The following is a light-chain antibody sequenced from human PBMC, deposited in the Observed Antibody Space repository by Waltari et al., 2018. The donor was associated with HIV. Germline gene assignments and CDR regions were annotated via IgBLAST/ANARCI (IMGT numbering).Light chain of an antibody. CDR1: TPYIGIFDS. V-gene: IGLV2-14*01. Sequence: QSALTQPASVSGSPGQSITLSCAGTTPYIGIFDSVSWYQQHPGRAPQLMIFGVYSRPSGVSSRFSGSKSGNTASLTISGLQAEDEANYYCCSYTAIHTLIFGGGTKLTVL. CDR2: GVY. CDR3: CSYTAIHTLI. J-gene: IGLJ2*01.